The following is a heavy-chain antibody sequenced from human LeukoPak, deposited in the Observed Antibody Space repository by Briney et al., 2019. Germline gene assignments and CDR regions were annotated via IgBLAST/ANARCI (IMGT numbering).Heavy chain of an antibody. V-gene: IGHV3-30-3*01. D-gene: IGHD3-10*01. Sequence: GGSLRLSCSASGFTFSSYAMLWVRQAPGKGLEWGAVISYDGSSKYYADSVKGRFTISRDNSKNTLYLQMNSLRAEDTAVYYCARDLSGPRGYYYGMDVRGQGTTVTVSS. CDR1: GFTFSSYA. J-gene: IGHJ6*02. CDR2: ISYDGSSK. CDR3: ARDLSGPRGYYYGMDV.